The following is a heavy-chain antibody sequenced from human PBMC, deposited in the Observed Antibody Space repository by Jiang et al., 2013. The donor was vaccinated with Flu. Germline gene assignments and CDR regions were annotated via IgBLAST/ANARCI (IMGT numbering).Heavy chain of an antibody. V-gene: IGHV6-1*01. Sequence: WHNDYAISVKSRITINPDTSKNQFSLQLSSVTPEDTAVYYCARLTGGSEDYWGQGTLVTVSS. D-gene: IGHD3-9*01. J-gene: IGHJ4*02. CDR3: ARLTGGSEDY. CDR2: WHN.